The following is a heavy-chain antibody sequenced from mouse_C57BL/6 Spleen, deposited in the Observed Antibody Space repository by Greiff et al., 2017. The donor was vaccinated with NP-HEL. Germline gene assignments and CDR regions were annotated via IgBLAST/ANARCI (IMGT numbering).Heavy chain of an antibody. Sequence: QVQLQQSGPELVKPGASVKISCKASGYAFSSSWMNWVKQRPGKGLEWIGRIYPGDGDTNYNGKFKGKATLTAAKSSSTAYMQLSSLTSEASEVYFGASNYGNGAMDYWGQGTSVTVAS. J-gene: IGHJ4*01. D-gene: IGHD1-1*01. V-gene: IGHV1-82*01. CDR2: IYPGDGDT. CDR1: GYAFSSSW. CDR3: ASNYGNGAMDY.